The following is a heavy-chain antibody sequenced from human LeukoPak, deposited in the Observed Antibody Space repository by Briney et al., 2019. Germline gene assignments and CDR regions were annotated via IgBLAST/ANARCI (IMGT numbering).Heavy chain of an antibody. CDR3: ARDRSTGAFDI. V-gene: IGHV1-69*13. CDR2: IIPIFGTA. D-gene: IGHD2-8*02. J-gene: IGHJ3*02. CDR1: GGTFSSYA. Sequence: VASVKVSCKASGGTFSSYAISWERQAPGQGLEWMGGIIPIFGTANYAQKFQGRVTITADESTSTAYMELSSLRSEDTAVYYCARDRSTGAFDIWGQGTMVTVSS.